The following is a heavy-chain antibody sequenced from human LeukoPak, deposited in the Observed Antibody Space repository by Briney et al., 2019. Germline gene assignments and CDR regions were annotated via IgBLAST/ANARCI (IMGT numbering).Heavy chain of an antibody. Sequence: GGSLRLSCAASGFTFSDYYMSWIRQAPGKGLEWVSYISSSGSTIYYADSVKGRFTISRDNAKNSLYLQMNSLRAEDTAVYYCAPLGDIVVVPAAHDAFDIWGQGTKVTVSS. CDR2: ISSSGSTI. CDR1: GFTFSDYY. CDR3: APLGDIVVVPAAHDAFDI. V-gene: IGHV3-11*04. J-gene: IGHJ3*02. D-gene: IGHD2-2*01.